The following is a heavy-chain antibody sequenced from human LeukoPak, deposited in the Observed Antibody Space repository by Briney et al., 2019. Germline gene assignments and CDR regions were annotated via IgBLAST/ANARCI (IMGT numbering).Heavy chain of an antibody. D-gene: IGHD5-18*01. CDR2: INPSGGST. J-gene: IGHJ4*02. CDR1: GYTFTIYY. V-gene: IGHV1-46*01. CDR3: ARDFWGRQRGYSYGAPPQAHSHFDY. Sequence: ASLTVSCTASGYTFTIYYMHWVRQAPGQGLEWIGIINPSGGSTSYAQKFQGRVTMTRDTSTSTVYMELSSLRSEDTAVYYCARDFWGRQRGYSYGAPPQAHSHFDYWGQGTLVTVSS.